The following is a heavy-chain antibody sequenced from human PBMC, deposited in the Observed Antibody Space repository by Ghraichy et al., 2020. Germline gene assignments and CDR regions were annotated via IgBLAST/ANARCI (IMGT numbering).Heavy chain of an antibody. CDR1: GFTFSAYS. J-gene: IGHJ4*02. V-gene: IGHV3-48*04. Sequence: LSLTCVASGFTFSAYSMDWVRLAPGKRLEWLSHVSTRGDTIHYAASVNGRFTISRDNAKDAVYLQMNSLGAEDTAVYFCARGFLDNSLDWWGQGTLVVVSS. D-gene: IGHD5-24*01. CDR3: ARGFLDNSLDW. CDR2: VSTRGDTI.